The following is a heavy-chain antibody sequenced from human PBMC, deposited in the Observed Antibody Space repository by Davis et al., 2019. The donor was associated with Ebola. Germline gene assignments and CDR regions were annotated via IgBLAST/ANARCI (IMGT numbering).Heavy chain of an antibody. Sequence: AASVKVSCKASGYTFTSYAMHWVRQAPGQRLEWMGWINAGNGNTKYSQKFQGRVTITRDTSASTAYMELSSLRSEDTAVYYCARDCTNGVCHYGMDVWGHGTTVTVSS. CDR3: ARDCTNGVCHYGMDV. CDR2: INAGNGNT. V-gene: IGHV1-3*01. J-gene: IGHJ6*02. D-gene: IGHD2-8*01. CDR1: GYTFTSYA.